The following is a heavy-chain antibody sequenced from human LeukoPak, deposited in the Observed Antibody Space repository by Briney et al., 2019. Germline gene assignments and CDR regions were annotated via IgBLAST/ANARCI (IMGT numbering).Heavy chain of an antibody. J-gene: IGHJ4*02. CDR2: INTRTGIP. D-gene: IGHD3-9*01. CDR3: ARNQPYDILTAYHFDY. V-gene: IGHV7-4-1*02. Sequence: ASVKVSCKASGYTFTSYAMNWVRQAPGQGLEWLGWINTRTGIPTYAQGFTGRFVFSLDTSVSTAYLQISSLKAEDTAVYYCARNQPYDILTAYHFDYWGQGTLVTVSS. CDR1: GYTFTSYA.